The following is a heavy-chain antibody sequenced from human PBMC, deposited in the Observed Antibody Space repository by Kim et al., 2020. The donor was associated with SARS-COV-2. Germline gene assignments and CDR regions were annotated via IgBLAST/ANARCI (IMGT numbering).Heavy chain of an antibody. J-gene: IGHJ5*02. D-gene: IGHD3-9*01. CDR1: GFTFSSYW. Sequence: GGSLRLSCAASGFTFSSYWMSWVRQAPGKGLEWVANIKQDGSEKYYVDSVKGRFTISRDNAKNSLYLQMNSLRAEDTAVYYCARESVDILTGYYTRDGGWFDPWGQGTLVTVSS. V-gene: IGHV3-7*03. CDR3: ARESVDILTGYYTRDGGWFDP. CDR2: IKQDGSEK.